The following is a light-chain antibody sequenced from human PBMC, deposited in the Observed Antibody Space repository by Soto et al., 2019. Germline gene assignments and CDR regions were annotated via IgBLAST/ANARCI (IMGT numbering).Light chain of an antibody. J-gene: IGLJ3*02. CDR3: QSYDSSLSGWV. CDR1: TSNIGAGYD. CDR2: ANT. V-gene: IGLV1-40*01. Sequence: QSVLTQPPSVSGAPGQRVTISCAGNTSNIGAGYDVHWYQQFPGTAPRLVIHANTNRPSGVPDRFSGSKSGTSASLAITGLQAEDEADYYCQSYDSSLSGWVFGGGTKLTVL.